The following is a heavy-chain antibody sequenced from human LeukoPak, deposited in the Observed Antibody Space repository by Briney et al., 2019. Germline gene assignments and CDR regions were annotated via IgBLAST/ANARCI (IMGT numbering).Heavy chain of an antibody. CDR2: ISTYNGNT. D-gene: IGHD1-26*01. J-gene: IGHJ4*02. Sequence: ASVKVSCKASGYIFTSYGISWVRQAPGQGLQWMGWISTYNGNTNYAQILQGRVTMTTDTSTNTAYMELRNLRSDDTAVYYCAREGVVGGTTEYYFDYWGQGTLVTVSS. CDR3: AREGVVGGTTEYYFDY. CDR1: GYIFTSYG. V-gene: IGHV1-18*01.